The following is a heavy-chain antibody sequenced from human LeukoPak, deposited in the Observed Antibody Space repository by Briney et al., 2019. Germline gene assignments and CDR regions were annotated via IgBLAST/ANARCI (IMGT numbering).Heavy chain of an antibody. CDR1: GFTFSGSA. CDR2: LRSKANSYAT. J-gene: IGHJ4*02. D-gene: IGHD3-22*01. Sequence: PGGSLRLSCAACGFTFSGSAMHWVRQASGKGLEGVGRLRSKANSYATAYAASVKGRFTISRDDSKNTAYLQMNSLKTEDTAVYYCTTVQGYYYDSSGYPGGWGQGTLVTVSS. CDR3: TTVQGYYYDSSGYPGG. V-gene: IGHV3-73*01.